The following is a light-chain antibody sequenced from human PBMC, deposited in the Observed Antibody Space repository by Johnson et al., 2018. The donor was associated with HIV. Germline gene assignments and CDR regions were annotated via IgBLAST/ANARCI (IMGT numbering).Light chain of an antibody. CDR1: SSNIGNNY. CDR2: ANN. CDR3: GTWDNGLGGYG. J-gene: IGLJ1*01. Sequence: QSVLTQPPSMSAAPGQRVTISCSGSSSNIGNNYVSWYQQVPGAAPKLLIYANNKRPSGIADRFSGSKSGTSATLGITGLQTGDEADYYCGTWDNGLGGYGFGSGTKVTVL. V-gene: IGLV1-51*02.